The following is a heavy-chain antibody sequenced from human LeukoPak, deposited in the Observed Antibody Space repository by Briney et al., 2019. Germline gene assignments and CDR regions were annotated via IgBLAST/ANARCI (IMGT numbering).Heavy chain of an antibody. D-gene: IGHD2-2*01. CDR1: GGSISSSSHH. CDR2: ISSSGST. CDR3: ARRYCTTTTWYYFDY. J-gene: IGHJ4*02. V-gene: IGHV4-39*01. Sequence: PSETLSLTCAVSGGSISSSSHHWGWIREPPGKGLEWIASISSSGSTNYNPSLQSRATISVDTSKNQFSLRLSSVTAADTAVYYCARRYCTTTTWYYFDYWGQGTLVNLSS.